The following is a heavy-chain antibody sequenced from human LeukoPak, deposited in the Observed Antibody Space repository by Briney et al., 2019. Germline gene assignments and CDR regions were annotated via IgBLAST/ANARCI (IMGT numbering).Heavy chain of an antibody. V-gene: IGHV3-21*01. CDR2: ITSSNYI. J-gene: IGHJ4*02. CDR1: GFTFSRYS. Sequence: GGSLRLSCTASGFTFSRYSLNWVRQAPGKGLEWVSSITSSNYIYYADSVKGRFTISRDNAKNSLYLQMNSLRAEDTAVYYCARVSCGGGSCLDYWGQGTLVTVSS. D-gene: IGHD2-15*01. CDR3: ARVSCGGGSCLDY.